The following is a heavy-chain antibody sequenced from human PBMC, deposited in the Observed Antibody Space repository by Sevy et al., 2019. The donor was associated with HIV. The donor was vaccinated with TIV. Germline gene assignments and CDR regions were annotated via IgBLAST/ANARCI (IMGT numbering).Heavy chain of an antibody. CDR2: IGGDGDIT. CDR3: AKVLSFSPRSIPAAVLDY. Sequence: GGSLRLSCAASGFTFSNYGMNWVRQAPGVGLEWVATIGGDGDITHYADSVKGPFTIARDNFKNTLHLQLNNLRGDDTAIYFCAKVLSFSPRSIPAAVLDYWGRGTLVTVSS. CDR1: GFTFSNYG. V-gene: IGHV3-23*01. D-gene: IGHD2-2*01. J-gene: IGHJ4*02.